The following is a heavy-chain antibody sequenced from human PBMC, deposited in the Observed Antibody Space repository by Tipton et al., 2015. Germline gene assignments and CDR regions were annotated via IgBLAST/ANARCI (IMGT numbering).Heavy chain of an antibody. V-gene: IGHV3-33*01. D-gene: IGHD3-22*01. J-gene: IGHJ3*02. Sequence: SLRLSCEASHFPFSNHGMHWVRQAPGKGLEWVALVYYDGREKHHADSVKGRFTISRDNANNTLNLQMNSLRDEDTAVYYCAREPLSMIIVGPAAFDIWGQGTKVIVSS. CDR1: HFPFSNHG. CDR3: AREPLSMIIVGPAAFDI. CDR2: VYYDGREK.